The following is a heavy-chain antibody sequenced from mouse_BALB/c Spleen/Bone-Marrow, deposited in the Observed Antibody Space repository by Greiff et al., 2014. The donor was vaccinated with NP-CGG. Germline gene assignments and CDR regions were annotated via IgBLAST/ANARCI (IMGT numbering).Heavy chain of an antibody. CDR3: AIRAY. D-gene: IGHD3-2*02. J-gene: IGHJ3*01. CDR2: ISSGSSTI. CDR1: GFTFSSFT. V-gene: IGHV5-17*02. Sequence: EVKVEESGGGSVLPGGSRKLSCAASGFTFSSFTMHWVRQAPEKGLEWVAYISSGSSTIYYADTVKGRFTISRDNPKNTLFLQMTSLRSEDTALYSCAIRAYWGQGTLVTVSA.